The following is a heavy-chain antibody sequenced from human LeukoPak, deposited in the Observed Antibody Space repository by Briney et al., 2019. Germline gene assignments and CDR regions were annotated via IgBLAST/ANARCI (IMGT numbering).Heavy chain of an antibody. J-gene: IGHJ6*03. CDR3: ARRNYGSGSYSFYYYYYYMDV. V-gene: IGHV1-8*03. CDR2: MNPNSGNT. Sequence: ASVKVSCKASGGTFSSYAISWVRQATGQGLEWMGWMNPNSGNTGYAQKFQGRVTITRNTSISTAYMELSSLRSEDTAVYYCARRNYGSGSYSFYYYYYYMDVWGKGTTVTVSS. CDR1: GGTFSSYA. D-gene: IGHD3-10*01.